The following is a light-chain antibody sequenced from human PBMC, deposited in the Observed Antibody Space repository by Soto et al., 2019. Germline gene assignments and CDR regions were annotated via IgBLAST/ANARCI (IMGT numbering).Light chain of an antibody. CDR2: KAS. J-gene: IGKJ1*01. V-gene: IGKV1-5*03. Sequence: STLSGSVGDRFTITCRASQTISSWLAWYQQKPGKAPKLLIYKASTLKSGVPSRFRGSGSGTEFTLTISSLQHDDFATYYCQHYNSYSEAFGQGTKVDIK. CDR1: QTISSW. CDR3: QHYNSYSEA.